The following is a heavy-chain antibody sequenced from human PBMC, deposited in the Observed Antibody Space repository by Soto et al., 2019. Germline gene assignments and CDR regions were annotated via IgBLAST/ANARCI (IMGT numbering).Heavy chain of an antibody. D-gene: IGHD4-4*01. Sequence: PGGSLKLSCSTSGFNFDKYAMSWVRQAPGKGLEWVSSISGHGGSTWYADSVKGRFTIARDNSKNTLYLEMNSLRAQDTALYYCERYPQEVLSQYFDYWGKGTLVTVSS. J-gene: IGHJ4*02. V-gene: IGHV3-23*01. CDR1: GFNFDKYA. CDR3: ERYPQEVLSQYFDY. CDR2: ISGHGGST.